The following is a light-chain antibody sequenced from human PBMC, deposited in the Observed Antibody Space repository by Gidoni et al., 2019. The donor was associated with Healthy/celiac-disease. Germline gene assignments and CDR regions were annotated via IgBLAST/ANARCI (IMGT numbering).Light chain of an antibody. V-gene: IGKV3-20*01. Sequence: EIVLTQSPGTLSLSPGERATLSCRASQSVSSSYLAWYQQKPGQAPRLLIYGASSRATGIPDRFSGSGSGTDFTLTISRLEPEDFAVYYWQQCSSSPLTFGGGTKVEIK. J-gene: IGKJ4*01. CDR2: GAS. CDR1: QSVSSSY. CDR3: QQCSSSPLT.